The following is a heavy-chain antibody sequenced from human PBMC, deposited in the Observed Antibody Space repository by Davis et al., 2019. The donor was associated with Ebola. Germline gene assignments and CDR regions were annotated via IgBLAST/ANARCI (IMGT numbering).Heavy chain of an antibody. CDR3: ARGPGPPRYCSGGSCYSGNWFDP. J-gene: IGHJ5*02. V-gene: IGHV1-18*01. D-gene: IGHD2-15*01. Sequence: ASVKVSCKASGYTFTSYGISWVRQAPGQGLEWMGWISAYNGNTNYAQKLQGRATMTTDTSTSTAYMELRSLRSDDTAVYYCARGPGPPRYCSGGSCYSGNWFDPWGQGTLVTVSS. CDR2: ISAYNGNT. CDR1: GYTFTSYG.